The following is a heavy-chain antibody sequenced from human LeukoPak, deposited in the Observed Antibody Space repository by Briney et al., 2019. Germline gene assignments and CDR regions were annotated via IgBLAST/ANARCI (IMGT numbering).Heavy chain of an antibody. J-gene: IGHJ4*02. CDR1: GFSFNDYS. V-gene: IGHV3-48*02. Sequence: GGSLRLSCTASGFSFNDYSLNWVRQAPGKGLEWVSYIRSSSSTIRYADSVKGRFTISRDNAMNSLYLQMNSLRDEDTAVYYCARGLLGRGGGSFNYWGQGTLVTVSS. D-gene: IGHD3-10*01. CDR3: ARGLLGRGGGSFNY. CDR2: IRSSSSTI.